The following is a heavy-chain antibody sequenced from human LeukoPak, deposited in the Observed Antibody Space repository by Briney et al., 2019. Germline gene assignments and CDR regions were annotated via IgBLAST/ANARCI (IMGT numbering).Heavy chain of an antibody. Sequence: ASVKVSCKASGYTFTGYYMHWVRQAPGQGPEWRGVISPSGGSTTYAQKFQGRVTLTTDKSTTTGNMELTSLRSDDTAVYYCAIGYVSGGSPHRVFSSWGQGTLVTVSS. D-gene: IGHD2-15*01. J-gene: IGHJ4*02. CDR2: ISPSGGST. V-gene: IGHV1-46*01. CDR3: AIGYVSGGSPHRVFSS. CDR1: GYTFTGYY.